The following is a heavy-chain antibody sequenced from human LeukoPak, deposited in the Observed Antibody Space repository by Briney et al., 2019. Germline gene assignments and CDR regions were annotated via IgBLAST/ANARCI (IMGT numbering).Heavy chain of an antibody. V-gene: IGHV1-2*02. CDR1: GYTFTVYF. Sequence: ALVKVSCKASGYTFTVYFMQWVRQAPGQGLEWMGWINPNSGGTNYAQKFQGRVTMTRDTSISTAYMELSRLRSDDTAVYYCAAGRGYCSGGSCYGDDSFDIWGQGTMVTVSS. CDR3: AAGRGYCSGGSCYGDDSFDI. CDR2: INPNSGGT. D-gene: IGHD2-15*01. J-gene: IGHJ3*02.